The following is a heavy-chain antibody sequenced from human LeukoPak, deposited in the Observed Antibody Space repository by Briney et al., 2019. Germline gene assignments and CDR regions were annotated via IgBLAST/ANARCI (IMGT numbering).Heavy chain of an antibody. CDR3: ARDAGWSVSSGWSTLDY. Sequence: SVNVSCKASGGTFSSYAISWVRQAPGQGLEWMGGIIPIFGTANYAQKFQGRVTITADKSTSTAYMELSSLRSEDTAVYYCARDAGWSVSSGWSTLDYWGQGTLVTVSS. CDR1: GGTFSSYA. J-gene: IGHJ4*02. CDR2: IIPIFGTA. D-gene: IGHD6-19*01. V-gene: IGHV1-69*06.